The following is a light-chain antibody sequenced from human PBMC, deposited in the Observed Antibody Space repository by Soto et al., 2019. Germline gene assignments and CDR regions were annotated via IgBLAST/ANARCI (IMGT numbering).Light chain of an antibody. Sequence: EIVMTQSPATLSVSPGVRATLSCRASQSVSSNLAWYQQKPGQAPRLLIYGASTRATGIPARFSGSGSGTEFTLTISSLQSEDFAVYYCQQYNNWSYTFGQGTKLEIK. CDR3: QQYNNWSYT. J-gene: IGKJ2*01. V-gene: IGKV3-15*01. CDR2: GAS. CDR1: QSVSSN.